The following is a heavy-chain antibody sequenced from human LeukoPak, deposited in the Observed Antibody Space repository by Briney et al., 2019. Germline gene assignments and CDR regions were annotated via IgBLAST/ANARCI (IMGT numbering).Heavy chain of an antibody. J-gene: IGHJ6*02. D-gene: IGHD2-8*01. CDR3: ARGVLRPNYYYGMDV. CDR1: GGSFSGYY. Sequence: SETLSLTCAVYGGSFSGYYWSWIRQPPGKGLEWIGEINHSGSTNYNPSLKSRVTISVDTSKNQFSLKLSSVTAADTAVYYCARGVLRPNYYYGMDVWGQGTTVTVSS. CDR2: INHSGST. V-gene: IGHV4-34*01.